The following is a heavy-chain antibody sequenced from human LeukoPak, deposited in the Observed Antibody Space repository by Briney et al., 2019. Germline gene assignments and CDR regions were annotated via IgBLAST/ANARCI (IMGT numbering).Heavy chain of an antibody. V-gene: IGHV3-33*01. CDR3: ARDQGSSGWYLPFDY. CDR1: GFTFSSYG. CDR2: IWYDGSNK. J-gene: IGHJ4*02. D-gene: IGHD6-19*01. Sequence: GGSLRLSCAASGFTFSSYGMHWVRQAPGKGLEWVAVIWYDGSNKYYADSVKGRFTISRDNSKNTLYLQMNSLRAEDTAVYCCARDQGSSGWYLPFDYWGQGTLVTVSS.